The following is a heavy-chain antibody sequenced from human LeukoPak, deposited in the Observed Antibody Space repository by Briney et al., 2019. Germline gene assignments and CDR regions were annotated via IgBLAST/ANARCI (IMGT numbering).Heavy chain of an antibody. Sequence: PGGSLRLSCAASGFTFSSYGMSWVRQAPGKGLEWVSAISGSGGSTYYADSVKGRFTISRDNSKNTLYLQMNSLRAEDTAVYYCATQIGRSYSDSSGYADYWGQGTLVTVSS. V-gene: IGHV3-23*01. CDR3: ATQIGRSYSDSSGYADY. CDR2: ISGSGGST. CDR1: GFTFSSYG. D-gene: IGHD3-22*01. J-gene: IGHJ4*02.